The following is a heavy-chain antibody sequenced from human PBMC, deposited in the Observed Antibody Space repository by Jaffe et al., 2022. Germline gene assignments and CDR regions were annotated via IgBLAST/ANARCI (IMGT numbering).Heavy chain of an antibody. CDR3: ARTITYYDILTGYYAGNWFDP. CDR1: GGSISSYY. CDR2: IYYSGST. D-gene: IGHD3-9*01. V-gene: IGHV4-59*01. Sequence: QVQLQESGPGLVKPSETLSLTCTVSGGSISSYYWSWIRQPPGKGLEWIGYIYYSGSTNYNPSLKSRVTISVDTSKNQFSLKLSSVTAADTAVYYCARTITYYDILTGYYAGNWFDPWGQGTLVTVSS. J-gene: IGHJ5*02.